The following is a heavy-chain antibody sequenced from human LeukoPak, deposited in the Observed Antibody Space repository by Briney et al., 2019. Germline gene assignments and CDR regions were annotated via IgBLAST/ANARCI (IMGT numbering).Heavy chain of an antibody. CDR2: MNPNSGNT. V-gene: IGHV1-8*01. J-gene: IGHJ4*02. CDR3: ARVQGTYGDLFLDY. Sequence: GASVKVSCKASGYTFTSYDINWVRQATGQGLEWMGWMNPNSGNTGYAQKFQGRVTMTRNASISTAYMELSSLRSEDTAVYYCARVQGTYGDLFLDYWGQGTLVTVSS. CDR1: GYTFTSYD. D-gene: IGHD4-17*01.